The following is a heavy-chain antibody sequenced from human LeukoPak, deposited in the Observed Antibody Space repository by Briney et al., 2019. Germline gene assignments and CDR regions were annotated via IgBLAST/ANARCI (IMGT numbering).Heavy chain of an antibody. CDR2: IIPIFGRA. Sequence: SVKVSCKASGGTFSTYAITWVRQAPGQGLEWMGGIIPIFGRANYAQMFQGRITIAADDSTSTAYMELSSLRSEDTAVYYCARGLGWLRDSGYYYGLDVWGQGTTVTVSS. CDR3: ARGLGWLRDSGYYYGLDV. D-gene: IGHD5-12*01. CDR1: GGTFSTYA. V-gene: IGHV1-69*01. J-gene: IGHJ6*02.